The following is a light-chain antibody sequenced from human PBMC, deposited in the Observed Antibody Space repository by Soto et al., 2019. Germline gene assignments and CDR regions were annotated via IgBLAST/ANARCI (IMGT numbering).Light chain of an antibody. V-gene: IGLV1-51*01. CDR1: SSNIGNNY. J-gene: IGLJ2*01. CDR3: GTWDSSLSAVV. CDR2: GNN. Sequence: QSVLTQPPSVSAAPGQKVTIPCSGSSSNIGNNYVSWYQQLPGTAPKLLIYGNNKRPSGIPDRFSGSKSGTSATLGITGLQTGDEADYYCGTWDSSLSAVVFGGGTKLTVL.